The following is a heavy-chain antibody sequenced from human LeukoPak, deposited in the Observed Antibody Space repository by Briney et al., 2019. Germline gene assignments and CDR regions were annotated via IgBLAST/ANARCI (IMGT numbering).Heavy chain of an antibody. V-gene: IGHV3-74*01. D-gene: IGHD3-10*01. CDR3: ARGSGVQVWSSLDY. CDR2: LSPDGSRT. CDR1: GFPFSNFW. J-gene: IGHJ4*02. Sequence: GGSLRLSCAASGFPFSNFWMHWVRQAPGKGLVWVSRLSPDGSRTAYADSVKGRFTISRDNAKNTLYLQMDSLRAEDTAVYYCARGSGVQVWSSLDYWGQGTLVTVSS.